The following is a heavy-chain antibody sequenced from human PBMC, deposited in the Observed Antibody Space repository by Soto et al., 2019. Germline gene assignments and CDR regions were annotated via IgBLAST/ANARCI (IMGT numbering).Heavy chain of an antibody. J-gene: IGHJ4*02. V-gene: IGHV2-5*01. CDR2: IFWNDDN. CDR1: GFSLTDCAVG. D-gene: IGHD6-19*01. Sequence: QITLKESGPTLVKPTQTLTLTCTFSGFSLTDCAVGLGWFRQPPGKALEWLALIFWNDDNHYSPSLKSRPTCTKDTSNIQVVLMMTIMDPVDTATYHCAYGSGWLFAFWGQGTLVTVPS. CDR3: AYGSGWLFAF.